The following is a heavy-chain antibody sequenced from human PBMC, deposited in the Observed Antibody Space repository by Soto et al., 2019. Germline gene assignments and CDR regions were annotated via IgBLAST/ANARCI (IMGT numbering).Heavy chain of an antibody. J-gene: IGHJ5*02. CDR3: ARGRSNQYESSPPPKFDP. CDR2: IPQDGVDG. V-gene: IGHV3-7*03. Sequence: GSLRLSCEVSGFIFSMYSMSWVRQTPGKGLEWVAKIPQDGVDGHYADAVKGRFTISRDNGKNSLYLQMNNLRAEDTAVYYCARGRSNQYESSPPPKFDPWGRGTLVTVSS. CDR1: GFIFSMYS. D-gene: IGHD2-8*01.